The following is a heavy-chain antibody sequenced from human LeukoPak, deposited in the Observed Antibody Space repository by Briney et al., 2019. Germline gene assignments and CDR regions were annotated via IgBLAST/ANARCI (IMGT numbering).Heavy chain of an antibody. Sequence: GRSLRLSCAASGFTFSSYGMHWVRQAPGKGLEWVAVISYDGSNKYYADSVKGRFTISRDNSKNTLYLQMNSLRAEDTAVYYCAKDQAHYYDSSGLFDYWGQGTLVTVSS. J-gene: IGHJ4*02. CDR2: ISYDGSNK. CDR1: GFTFSSYG. V-gene: IGHV3-30*18. D-gene: IGHD3-22*01. CDR3: AKDQAHYYDSSGLFDY.